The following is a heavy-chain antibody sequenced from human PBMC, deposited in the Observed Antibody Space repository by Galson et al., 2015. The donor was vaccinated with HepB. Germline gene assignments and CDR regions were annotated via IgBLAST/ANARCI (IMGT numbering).Heavy chain of an antibody. J-gene: IGHJ4*02. CDR3: ASQNCSGGSCGTVGGFFDY. CDR1: GFTFSSYW. D-gene: IGHD2-15*01. Sequence: SLRLSCAASGFTFSSYWMSWVRQAPGKGLEWVANIKEDGSEKYYVESVKGRFTISRENARNSLYLQMNSLRAEDTAVYYCASQNCSGGSCGTVGGFFDYWGQGTQVTASS. V-gene: IGHV3-7*03. CDR2: IKEDGSEK.